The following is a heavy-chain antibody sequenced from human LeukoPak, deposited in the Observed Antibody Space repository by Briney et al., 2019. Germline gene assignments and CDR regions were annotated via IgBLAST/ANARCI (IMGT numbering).Heavy chain of an antibody. D-gene: IGHD6-19*01. Sequence: SETLSLTCTVSGGSISSYYWSWIRQPPGKGLEWIGYIYYSGSTNYNPSLKSRVTISVDTSKNQFSLKLSSVTAADTAVYYCASSGGWYGNAFDIWGQGTMVTVSS. CDR1: GGSISSYY. V-gene: IGHV4-59*01. CDR3: ASSGGWYGNAFDI. J-gene: IGHJ3*02. CDR2: IYYSGST.